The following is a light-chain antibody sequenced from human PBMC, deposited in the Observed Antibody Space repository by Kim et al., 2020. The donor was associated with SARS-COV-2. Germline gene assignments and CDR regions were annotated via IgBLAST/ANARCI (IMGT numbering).Light chain of an antibody. Sequence: CPGERATLSCRASQSVSNTYLAWYQQKPGQAPRLLIYGASSRATGIPDRISGSGSGTDFTLTISRLEPEDFAVYYCQQYASSPITFGQGTRLEIK. CDR2: GAS. V-gene: IGKV3-20*01. J-gene: IGKJ5*01. CDR1: QSVSNTY. CDR3: QQYASSPIT.